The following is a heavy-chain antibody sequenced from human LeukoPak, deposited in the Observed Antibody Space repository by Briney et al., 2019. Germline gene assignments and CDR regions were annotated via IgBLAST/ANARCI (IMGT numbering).Heavy chain of an antibody. CDR3: ARAPRDLPYYFDY. CDR2: IYYSGST. J-gene: IGHJ4*02. CDR1: GGSISSYY. Sequence: SSETLSLTCTVSGGSISSYYWSWIRQPPGKGLEWIGYIYYSGSTNYNPSLKSRVTISVDTSKNQFSLKLSSVTAADTAVYYCARAPRDLPYYFDYWGQGTLVTVSS. V-gene: IGHV4-59*01.